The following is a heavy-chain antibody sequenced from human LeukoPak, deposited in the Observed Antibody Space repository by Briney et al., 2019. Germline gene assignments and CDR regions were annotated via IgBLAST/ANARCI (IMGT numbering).Heavy chain of an antibody. J-gene: IGHJ4*02. D-gene: IGHD2-2*01. CDR1: GVSISSGGYS. CDR2: IYHSGST. CDR3: ARGGRYCSSSSCSRRYYFDY. Sequence: TSETLSLTCAVSGVSISSGGYSWSWIRQPPGKGLEWIGYIYHSGSTYYNPSLKSRVTISVDRSKNQFSLKLSSVTAADTAVYYCARGGRYCSSSSCSRRYYFDYWGQGTQVTVSS. V-gene: IGHV4-30-2*01.